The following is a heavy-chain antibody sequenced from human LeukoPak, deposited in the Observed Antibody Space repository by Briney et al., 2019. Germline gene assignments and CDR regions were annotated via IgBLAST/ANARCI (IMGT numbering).Heavy chain of an antibody. CDR1: GYTFTGYY. CDR3: ARGSSSWDNWFDP. V-gene: IGHV1-2*06. J-gene: IGHJ5*02. Sequence: ASVKVSCTASGYTFTGYYMHWVRQAPGQGLEWMGRINPNSGGTNYAQKFQGRVTMTRDTSISTAYMELSRLRSDDTAVYYCARGSSSWDNWFDPWGQGTLVTVSS. CDR2: INPNSGGT. D-gene: IGHD6-13*01.